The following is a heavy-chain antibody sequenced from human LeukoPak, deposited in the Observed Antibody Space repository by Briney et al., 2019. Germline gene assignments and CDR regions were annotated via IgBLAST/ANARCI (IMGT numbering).Heavy chain of an antibody. Sequence: SETLSLTCGVSGYSISSGYYWGWIRQPPGKGLEWIGSIYHGGSTYYNPSLKSRVTISVDTSKNQFSLKLSSLTAADTAVYYCARAVAGLIDYWGQGTLVTVSS. CDR1: GYSISSGYY. CDR2: IYHGGST. J-gene: IGHJ4*02. D-gene: IGHD6-19*01. CDR3: ARAVAGLIDY. V-gene: IGHV4-38-2*01.